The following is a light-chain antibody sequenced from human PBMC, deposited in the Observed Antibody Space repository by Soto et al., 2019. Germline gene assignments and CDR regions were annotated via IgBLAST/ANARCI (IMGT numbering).Light chain of an antibody. Sequence: DIRMTQSPSTLSASVGDRVTITCRASHSIRDCLAWYQQKPGKAPKLLIYDASNLESGVPSRFSGSGSGTEFTLTISSLKPDDFATYYCQQYESHSLTFGGGTRVEIK. J-gene: IGKJ4*01. CDR2: DAS. CDR1: HSIRDC. CDR3: QQYESHSLT. V-gene: IGKV1-5*01.